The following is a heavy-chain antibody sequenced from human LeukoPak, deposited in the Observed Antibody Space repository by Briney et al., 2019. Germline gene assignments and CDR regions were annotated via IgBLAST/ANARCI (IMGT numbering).Heavy chain of an antibody. CDR3: ARRLTQYDCFDP. V-gene: IGHV6-1*01. CDR2: TYYRSTWYN. CDR1: GDSVSSNSVT. Sequence: SQTLSLTCAISGDSVSSNSVTWNWIRQSPSRGLEWLGRTYYRSTWYNDYAVSVRGRITVNPDTSKNRFSLHLNSVTPEDTAVYYCARRLTQYDCFDPWGQGIQVTVSS. J-gene: IGHJ5*02. D-gene: IGHD2-2*01.